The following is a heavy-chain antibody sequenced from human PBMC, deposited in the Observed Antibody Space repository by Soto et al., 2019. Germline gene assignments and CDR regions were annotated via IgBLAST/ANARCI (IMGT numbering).Heavy chain of an antibody. D-gene: IGHD6-13*01. CDR3: ARDFTKSSSWPYYFDY. J-gene: IGHJ4*02. Sequence: QVQLVQSGAEVKKPGASVKVSCKASGYTFTTYGISWVRQAPGQGLEWMGWISADSGSTKFAQKLHGSVTMTTDTSTTTAYMELRSLTSDDTAVYYCARDFTKSSSWPYYFDYVGQGTLVTVSS. CDR2: ISADSGST. V-gene: IGHV1-18*01. CDR1: GYTFTTYG.